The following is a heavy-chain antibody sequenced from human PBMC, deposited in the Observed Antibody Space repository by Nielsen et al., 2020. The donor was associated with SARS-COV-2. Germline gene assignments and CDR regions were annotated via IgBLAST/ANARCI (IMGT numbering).Heavy chain of an antibody. CDR1: GFSFNTYS. CDR3: ARETIDHTSSFVDY. Sequence: GGSLRLSCSASGFSFNTYSMNWVRQAPGKGLEWISHINSRATTLYYADSVKGRFVVSRDNVRSSLFLQMNSLRGEDTAVYYCARETIDHTSSFVDYWGQGTLVTVSS. J-gene: IGHJ4*02. V-gene: IGHV3-48*04. CDR2: INSRATTL. D-gene: IGHD6-6*01.